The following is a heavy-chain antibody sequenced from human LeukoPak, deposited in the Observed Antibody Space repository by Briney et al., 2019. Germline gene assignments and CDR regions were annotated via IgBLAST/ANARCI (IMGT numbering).Heavy chain of an antibody. CDR1: GYTFTSYY. J-gene: IGHJ4*02. CDR3: ARSMVRGVYLRIDY. V-gene: IGHV1-46*01. CDR2: INPSGGST. Sequence: ASVKVSCKASGYTFTSYYMHWVRQAAGQGREWMGIINPSGGSTSYAQKFQGRVTMTRDMSTSTVYMELSSLRSEDTAVYYCARSMVRGVYLRIDYWGQGTLVTVSS. D-gene: IGHD3-10*01.